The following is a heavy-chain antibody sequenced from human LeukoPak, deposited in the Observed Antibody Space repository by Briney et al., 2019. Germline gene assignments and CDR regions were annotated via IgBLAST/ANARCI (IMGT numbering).Heavy chain of an antibody. Sequence: GGSLRLSCAASGFNFGGFSMSWVRQAPGKGLEWVTHMNEYGSDIFYVDSVKDRFTISRDNAKNLLYLQMNSLRAEDTAVYFCARPRGCNSGRCNNFDYWGQGTLVTVSS. J-gene: IGHJ4*02. CDR1: GFNFGGFS. D-gene: IGHD2-8*01. CDR3: ARPRGCNSGRCNNFDY. V-gene: IGHV3-7*01. CDR2: MNEYGSDI.